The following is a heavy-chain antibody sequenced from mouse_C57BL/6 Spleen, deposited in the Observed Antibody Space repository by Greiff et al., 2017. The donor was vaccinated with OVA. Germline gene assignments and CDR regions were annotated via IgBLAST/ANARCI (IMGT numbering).Heavy chain of an antibody. Sequence: EVKLVESGGGLVQPKGSLKLSCAASGFSFNTYAMNWVRQAPGKGLEWVARIRSKSNNYATYYADSVKDRFTISRDDSESMLYLQMNNLKTEDTAMYYCVRHGLGRQGFDDWGQGTTLTVSS. V-gene: IGHV10-1*01. CDR3: VRHGLGRQGFDD. J-gene: IGHJ2*01. CDR2: IRSKSNNYAT. CDR1: GFSFNTYA. D-gene: IGHD4-1*01.